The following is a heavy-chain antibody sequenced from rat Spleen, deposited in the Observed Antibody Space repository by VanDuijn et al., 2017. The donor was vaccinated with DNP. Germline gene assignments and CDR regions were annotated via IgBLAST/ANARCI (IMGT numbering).Heavy chain of an antibody. CDR1: GFTFSNYD. D-gene: IGHD5-1*01. J-gene: IGHJ2*01. V-gene: IGHV5-20*01. Sequence: EVQLVESGGGLVQPGRSMKLSCAASGFTFSNYDMAWVRQAPTKGLEWVASISYDGSSTYYRDAVKGRFTISRDNAKSTLYLQMDSLRSEDTATYYCATGLGDYWGQGIMVTVSS. CDR3: ATGLGDY. CDR2: ISYDGSST.